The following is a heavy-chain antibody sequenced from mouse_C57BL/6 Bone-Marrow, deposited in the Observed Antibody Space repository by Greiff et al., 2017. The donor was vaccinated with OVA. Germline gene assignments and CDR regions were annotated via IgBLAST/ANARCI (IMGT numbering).Heavy chain of an antibody. V-gene: IGHV5-17*01. Sequence: DVKLVESGGGLVKPGGSLKLSCAASGFTFSDYGMHWVRQAPEKGLEWVAYISSCSSTIYYADPVKGRFTISRDNAKNTLFLQMTSLRSEDTAMYYCARGYSSGYGFAYWGQGTLVTVSA. CDR3: ARGYSSGYGFAY. J-gene: IGHJ3*01. CDR1: GFTFSDYG. D-gene: IGHD3-2*02. CDR2: ISSCSSTI.